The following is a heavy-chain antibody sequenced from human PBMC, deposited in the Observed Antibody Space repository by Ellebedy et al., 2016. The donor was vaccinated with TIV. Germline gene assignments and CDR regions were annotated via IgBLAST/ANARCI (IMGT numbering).Heavy chain of an antibody. CDR3: GGIRFNYGSGSYYDY. V-gene: IGHV3-15*01. D-gene: IGHD3-10*01. J-gene: IGHJ4*02. Sequence: GGSLRLXXAASGFTFSYAWMSWVRQAPGKGLEWVGRIKSKKDGETADYAAPVKGRFTISRDDSKNTVYLQMNSLKTEDTAVYYCGGIRFNYGSGSYYDYWGQGILVTVSS. CDR2: IKSKKDGETA. CDR1: GFTFSYAW.